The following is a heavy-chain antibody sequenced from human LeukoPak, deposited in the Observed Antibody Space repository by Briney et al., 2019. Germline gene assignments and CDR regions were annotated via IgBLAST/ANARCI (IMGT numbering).Heavy chain of an antibody. Sequence: SETLSLTCTVSGGSISSNYWSWIRQPPGKGLEWIGYIYYRGSTNYNPSLKSRVTISLDTSKNQFSLTLSSVTAADTAVYYCARLESYYDLLTGFDPWGQGTLVTVSS. J-gene: IGHJ5*02. CDR3: ARLESYYDLLTGFDP. CDR2: IYYRGST. CDR1: GGSISSNY. V-gene: IGHV4-59*08. D-gene: IGHD3-9*01.